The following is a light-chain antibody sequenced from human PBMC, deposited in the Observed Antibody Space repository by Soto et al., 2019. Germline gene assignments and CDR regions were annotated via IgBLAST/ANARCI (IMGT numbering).Light chain of an antibody. J-gene: IGLJ3*02. CDR3: AAWDDSRHWV. V-gene: IGLV1-44*01. Sequence: QSVLTQPPSASGTPGQTVTLSCSGSSSNIGSNSAYWYQQLPGTAPKLISYSNHQRPSGVPDRFSGSKSGTSASLTIRGLQSEYEADYHCAAWDDSRHWVFGGGTKLPVL. CDR2: SNH. CDR1: SSNIGSNS.